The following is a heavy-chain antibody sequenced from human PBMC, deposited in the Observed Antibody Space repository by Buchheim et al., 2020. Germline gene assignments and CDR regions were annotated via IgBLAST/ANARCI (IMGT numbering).Heavy chain of an antibody. Sequence: QVQLVESGGGVVQPGRSLRLSCAASGFTFSNYGMHWVRQAPGKGLEWVAVISYDGSNKYYADSVKGRFTISRDNSKNTLYLQMNSLRAEDTAVYYCAKSGYGMDVWGQGTT. D-gene: IGHD3-10*01. V-gene: IGHV3-30*18. J-gene: IGHJ6*02. CDR2: ISYDGSNK. CDR3: AKSGYGMDV. CDR1: GFTFSNYG.